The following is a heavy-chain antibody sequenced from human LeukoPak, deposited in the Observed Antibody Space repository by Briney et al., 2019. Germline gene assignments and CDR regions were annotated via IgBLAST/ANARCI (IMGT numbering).Heavy chain of an antibody. J-gene: IGHJ5*02. CDR1: GLTFSRNG. V-gene: IGHV3-30*02. CDR3: AREVSTQAIHGFDP. Sequence: PGGSLRLSCAASGLTFSRNGMHWVRQAPGKGLEWLAFIQYDGSSKYYADSVKGRFTVSRDNSKNTLYLQMNILRIEDTAVYYCAREVSTQAIHGFDPWGQGTLVTVSS. CDR2: IQYDGSSK. D-gene: IGHD2-21*01.